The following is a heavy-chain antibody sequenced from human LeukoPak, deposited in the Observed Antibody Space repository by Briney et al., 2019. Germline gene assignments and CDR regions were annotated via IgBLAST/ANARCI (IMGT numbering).Heavy chain of an antibody. D-gene: IGHD2-21*01. CDR1: GFTFSDYY. Sequence: PGGSLRLSCAASGFTFSDYYMSWIRQAPGKGLEWVSYISSSSSYTNYADSVKGRFTISRDNAKNSLYLQMNSPRAEDTAVYYCAGFTHSPQFDPWGQGTLVTVSS. CDR3: AGFTHSPQFDP. J-gene: IGHJ5*02. CDR2: ISSSSSYT. V-gene: IGHV3-11*03.